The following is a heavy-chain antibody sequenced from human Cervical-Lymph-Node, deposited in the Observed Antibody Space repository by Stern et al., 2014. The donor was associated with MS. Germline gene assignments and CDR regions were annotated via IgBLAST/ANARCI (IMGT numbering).Heavy chain of an antibody. Sequence: EVQLVESGGGLVQPGRSLRLSCAASGFRFDDFSMHWVRQAPGKGLEWVSGIGSNSGNKAYAKSVEGRFTISRDNAKRSVYLQLSSLRTDDTARYYCVNGRDWGQGTLVIVSS. CDR3: VNGRD. V-gene: IGHV3-9*01. CDR2: IGSNSGNK. CDR1: GFRFDDFS. J-gene: IGHJ4*02.